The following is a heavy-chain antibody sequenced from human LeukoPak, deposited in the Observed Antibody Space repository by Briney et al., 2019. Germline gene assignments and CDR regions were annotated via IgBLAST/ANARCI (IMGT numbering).Heavy chain of an antibody. CDR1: GGSISSSSYY. J-gene: IGHJ4*02. Sequence: PSETLSLTCTVSGGSISSSSYYWGWIRQPPGKGLEWIVSIYYSGSTYYNPSLKSRVTISVDTSKNQFSLKLSSVTAADTAVYYCARRRYDFWSGYQTDFFDYWGQGTLVTVSS. CDR3: ARRRYDFWSGYQTDFFDY. CDR2: IYYSGST. V-gene: IGHV4-39*01. D-gene: IGHD3-3*01.